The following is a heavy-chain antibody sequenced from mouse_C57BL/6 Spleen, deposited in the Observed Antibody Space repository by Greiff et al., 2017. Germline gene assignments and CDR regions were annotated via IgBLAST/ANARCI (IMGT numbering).Heavy chain of an antibody. D-gene: IGHD1-1*01. J-gene: IGHJ3*01. V-gene: IGHV1-15*01. CDR3: TYYGSSYGFAY. Sequence: VQLQQSGAELVRPGASVTLSCKASGYTFTDYEMHWVKQTPVHGLEWIGAIDPETGGTAYNQKFKGKAILTADKSSSTAYMELRSLTSEDAAVDYCTYYGSSYGFAYWGQGTLGTVSA. CDR1: GYTFTDYE. CDR2: IDPETGGT.